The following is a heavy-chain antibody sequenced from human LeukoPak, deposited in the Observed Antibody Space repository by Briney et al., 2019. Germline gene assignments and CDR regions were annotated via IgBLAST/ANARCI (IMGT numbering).Heavy chain of an antibody. V-gene: IGHV1-3*01. J-gene: IGHJ4*02. CDR2: INAGNGNT. CDR1: GYTFTSYA. Sequence: ASVKVSCKASGYTFTSYAMHWVRQAPGQRLEWMGWINAGNGNTKYSQKFQGRVTITRDTSASTAYMELSSLRSEDTAVYYCARPPVAGYNYFDYWGQGTLVTVSS. CDR3: ARPPVAGYNYFDY. D-gene: IGHD1-1*01.